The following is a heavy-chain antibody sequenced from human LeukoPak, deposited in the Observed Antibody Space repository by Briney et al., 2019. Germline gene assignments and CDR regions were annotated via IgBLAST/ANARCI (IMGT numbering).Heavy chain of an antibody. CDR2: IKQDGSEK. Sequence: GGSLRLSCAASGFTISNAWMSWVRQAPGKGLEWVANIKQDGSEKYYVDSVKGRFTISRDNAKNSLYLQMNSLRVEDTAVYYCARSHSGSWYYFDYWGQGTLVTVSS. J-gene: IGHJ4*02. CDR1: GFTISNAW. V-gene: IGHV3-7*01. D-gene: IGHD6-13*01. CDR3: ARSHSGSWYYFDY.